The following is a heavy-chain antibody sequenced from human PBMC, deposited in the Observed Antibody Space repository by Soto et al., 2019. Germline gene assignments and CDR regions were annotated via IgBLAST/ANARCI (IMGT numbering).Heavy chain of an antibody. CDR3: ARMNYDSGPAGHWYFDL. V-gene: IGHV1-46*03. D-gene: IGHD3-22*01. CDR2: INPSGGST. CDR1: GYTFTSYY. Sequence: ASVKVSCKASGYTFTSYYMHWVRQAPGQGLEWMGIINPSGGSTSYAQKFQGRVTMTRDTSTSTVYMELSSLRSEDTAVYYCARMNYDSGPAGHWYFDLWGRGTLVTVSS. J-gene: IGHJ2*01.